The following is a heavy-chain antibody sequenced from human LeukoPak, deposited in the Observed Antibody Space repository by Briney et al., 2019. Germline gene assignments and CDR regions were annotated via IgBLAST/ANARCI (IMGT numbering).Heavy chain of an antibody. D-gene: IGHD6-13*01. CDR1: GFTFSSYA. CDR2: ISGSGGST. V-gene: IGHV3-23*01. CDR3: AKDRYSSSWYPGCAFDI. J-gene: IGHJ3*02. Sequence: GGSLRLSCAASGFTFSSYAMSWVRQAPGKGLEWVSAISGSGGSTYYADSVKGRFTISRDNSKNTLYLQMNSLRAEDTAVYYCAKDRYSSSWYPGCAFDIWGQGTMVTVSS.